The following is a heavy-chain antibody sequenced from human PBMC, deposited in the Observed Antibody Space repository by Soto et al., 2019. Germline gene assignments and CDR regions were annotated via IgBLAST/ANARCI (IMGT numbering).Heavy chain of an antibody. Sequence: QVQLVQSGGEVKKPGASVKVSCKTSGYSFTTYGISWVRQAPGQGLEWMGWISDYNGNTHYAQKFQGRASMTTDTSTGTVYVELRSLRSADTAVYYCAREGPAPYYYSGMDVWGQGTTVSVSS. J-gene: IGHJ6*02. V-gene: IGHV1-18*01. CDR1: GYSFTTYG. CDR3: AREGPAPYYYSGMDV. CDR2: ISDYNGNT.